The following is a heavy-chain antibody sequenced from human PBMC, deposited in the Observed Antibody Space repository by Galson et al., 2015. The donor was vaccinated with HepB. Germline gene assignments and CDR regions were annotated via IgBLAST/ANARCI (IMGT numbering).Heavy chain of an antibody. V-gene: IGHV1-18*01. CDR3: ARDLLAWLAPQLDS. CDR1: GYSFTSYG. J-gene: IGHJ4*02. CDR2: INTDNGNK. Sequence: SVKVSCKASGYSFTSYGISWVRQAPGQGLEWMGWINTDNGNKNYAQTFQGRVTMTTDTSTSTAYMELRSLRADDTAVYYCARDLLAWLAPQLDSWGQGTLVTVSS. D-gene: IGHD6-19*01.